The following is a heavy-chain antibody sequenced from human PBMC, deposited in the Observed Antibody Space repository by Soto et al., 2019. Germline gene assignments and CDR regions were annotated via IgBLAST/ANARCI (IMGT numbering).Heavy chain of an antibody. CDR3: ARVPFFPYYSLRIYHAGYLDL. CDR1: GGSISSYY. V-gene: IGHV4-59*01. D-gene: IGHD1-26*01. CDR2: ISDSGST. Sequence: ATLSLTCSVSGGSISSYYWSWIRQPPGKGLEWIAYISDSGSTKYNPSLKSRVTISKDTSKNQFSLKLSSVTAADTAVYYCARVPFFPYYSLRIYHAGYLDLWGRGTLVTVSS. J-gene: IGHJ2*01.